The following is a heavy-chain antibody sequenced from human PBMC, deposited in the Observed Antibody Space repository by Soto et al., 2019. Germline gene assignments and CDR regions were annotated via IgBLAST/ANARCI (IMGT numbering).Heavy chain of an antibody. CDR1: GYTFTGYY. CDR3: ARCIGYSSSLSCWYYMDV. D-gene: IGHD6-13*01. J-gene: IGHJ6*03. CDR2: INPNSGGT. Sequence: ASVKVSCKASGYTFTGYYMHWVRQAPGQGLEWMGWINPNSGGTNYAQKFQGWVTMTRDTSISTAYMELSRLRSDDTAVYYCARCIGYSSSLSCWYYMDVWGKGTTVTVSS. V-gene: IGHV1-2*04.